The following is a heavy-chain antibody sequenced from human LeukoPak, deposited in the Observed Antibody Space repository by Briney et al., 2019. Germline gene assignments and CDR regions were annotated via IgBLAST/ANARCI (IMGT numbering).Heavy chain of an antibody. D-gene: IGHD2-21*01. CDR2: ISSSGSTI. CDR3: ARIADQGYYYMDV. CDR1: GFTFSSYE. Sequence: GGSLRLSCAASGFTFSSYEMNWVRQAPGKGLEWVSYISSSGSTIYYADSVKGRFTISRDNAKNSLYLQMNSLRAEDTAVYYCARIADQGYYYMDVWGKGTTVTISS. J-gene: IGHJ6*03. V-gene: IGHV3-48*03.